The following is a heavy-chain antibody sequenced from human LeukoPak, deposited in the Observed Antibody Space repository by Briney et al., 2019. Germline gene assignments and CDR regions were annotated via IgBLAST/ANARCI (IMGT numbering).Heavy chain of an antibody. D-gene: IGHD3-3*01. Sequence: GGPLRLSCAASGFTFSSYWMSWVRQAPGKGLEWVANIKQDGSEKYYVDSVKGRFTISRDNAKNSLYLQMNSLRAEDTAVYYCARTQTYYDFWSGPSDPYFDYWGQGTLVTVSS. J-gene: IGHJ4*02. CDR3: ARTQTYYDFWSGPSDPYFDY. CDR1: GFTFSSYW. CDR2: IKQDGSEK. V-gene: IGHV3-7*01.